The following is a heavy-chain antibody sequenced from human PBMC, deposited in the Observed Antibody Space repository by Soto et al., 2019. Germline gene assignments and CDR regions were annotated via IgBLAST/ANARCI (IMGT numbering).Heavy chain of an antibody. CDR2: INSDGSST. CDR1: GFTFSSYW. D-gene: IGHD4-17*01. V-gene: IGHV3-74*01. J-gene: IGHJ5*02. Sequence: GGSLRLSCAASGFTFSSYWMHWVRQAPGKGLVWVSRINSDGSSTSYADSVKGRFTISRDNAKNTLYLQMNSLRAEDTAVYYCASPVRDDYADVGPGFDPWGQGTLVTVSS. CDR3: ASPVRDDYADVGPGFDP.